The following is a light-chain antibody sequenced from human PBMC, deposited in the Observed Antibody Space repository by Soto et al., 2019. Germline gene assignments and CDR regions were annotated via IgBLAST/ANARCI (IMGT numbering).Light chain of an antibody. J-gene: IGLJ1*01. Sequence: QSVLNQAPSVPGAPGQRFNISWSLGTSKMGAGYDVHWYQQLPGTAPKLLIYDNNNRPSGLPGRFSGSKSGTSACLAITGLQAEDEADYYCQSYDYSLSANYVFGAGTKVT. CDR3: QSYDYSLSANYV. CDR2: DNN. V-gene: IGLV1-40*01. CDR1: TSKMGAGYD.